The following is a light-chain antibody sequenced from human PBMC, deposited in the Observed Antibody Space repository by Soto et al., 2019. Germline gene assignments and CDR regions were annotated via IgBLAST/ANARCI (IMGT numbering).Light chain of an antibody. CDR1: QSVSRSY. CDR3: QQNDISPFT. Sequence: EIVLTQSPGTLSLSPGERATLSCRASQSVSRSYLAWYKQKPGQAPRLLIYGASSRAAGIPDRFSGSGSGTDFTLTISRLEPEDFAVYYCQQNDISPFTFGRGTKLEIK. J-gene: IGKJ2*01. CDR2: GAS. V-gene: IGKV3-20*01.